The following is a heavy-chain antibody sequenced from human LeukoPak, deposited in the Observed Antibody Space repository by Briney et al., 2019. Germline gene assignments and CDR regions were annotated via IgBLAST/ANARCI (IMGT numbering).Heavy chain of an antibody. Sequence: ASVKVSCKASGYTFTSYGISWVRQAPGQGLEWMGWISTYNANTNYAQKFQGRVTMTTETSTTTAYMEPRSLGSDDTAVYYCARDLRRATIFGVVNFDYWGQGTLVTVSS. CDR2: ISTYNANT. CDR1: GYTFTSYG. CDR3: ARDLRRATIFGVVNFDY. D-gene: IGHD3-3*01. J-gene: IGHJ4*02. V-gene: IGHV1-18*01.